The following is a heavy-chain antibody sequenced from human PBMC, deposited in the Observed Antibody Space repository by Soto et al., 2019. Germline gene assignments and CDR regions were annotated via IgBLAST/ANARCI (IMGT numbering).Heavy chain of an antibody. J-gene: IGHJ4*02. CDR2: IYYSGGT. V-gene: IGHV4-59*08. D-gene: IGHD5-12*01. CDR3: ARRPVSGYDSGFDY. CDR1: GGSISSFY. Sequence: QVQLQESGPGLVKPSETLSLTCTVSGGSISSFYWSWIRQPPGKGLEWIGYIYYSGGTYYNPSLKSRVTISVDTSKNQFSLNLSSVTAADTAVYYCARRPVSGYDSGFDYWGQGTLVTVSS.